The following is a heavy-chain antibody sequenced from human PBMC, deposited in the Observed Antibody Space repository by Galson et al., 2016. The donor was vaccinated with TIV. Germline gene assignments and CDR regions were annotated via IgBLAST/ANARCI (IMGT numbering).Heavy chain of an antibody. CDR3: AREFYLNYYYGMDV. V-gene: IGHV6-1*01. D-gene: IGHD2/OR15-2a*01. CDR2: TYYTSKWNT. CDR1: GDSVSGNTAA. J-gene: IGHJ6*02. Sequence: CAISGDSVSGNTAAWNWVRQSPSRGLEWLGRTYYTSKWNTDYAVSVKGRIIIRPDTSMNQVSLQLSSVIPDDTAVYFCAREFYLNYYYGMDVWGQGTTVTVSS.